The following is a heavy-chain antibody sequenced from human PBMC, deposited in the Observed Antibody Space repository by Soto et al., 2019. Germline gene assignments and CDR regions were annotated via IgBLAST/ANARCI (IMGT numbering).Heavy chain of an antibody. J-gene: IGHJ4*02. Sequence: EVQLLQSGGGLVQPGGSLRLSCAASGFIFSNYAMNWVRQAPGKGLEWVSIVTSRGDTTYYADSVKGRFTISRYNSKNTGYLPVNSLTADDPAVFYCAKDRIVGGLDYWGQGTLVSVSS. CDR2: VTSRGDTT. V-gene: IGHV3-23*01. D-gene: IGHD1-26*01. CDR3: AKDRIVGGLDY. CDR1: GFIFSNYA.